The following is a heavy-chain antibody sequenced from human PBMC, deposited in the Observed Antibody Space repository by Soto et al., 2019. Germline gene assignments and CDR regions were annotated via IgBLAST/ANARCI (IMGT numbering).Heavy chain of an antibody. J-gene: IGHJ3*02. D-gene: IGHD2-15*01. V-gene: IGHV3-30*03. Sequence: PGGSLSPSSETYRVSFIGFSMPWVRHVRGKGLEWEAVISYGGNKKYYADVVKGRFTVTRDNAKNTVFLHMISLGREETDVYFCTQIVVVAASWTVDIWGQGTTVTVSS. CDR1: RVSFIGFS. CDR2: ISYGGNKK. CDR3: TQIVVVAASWTVDI.